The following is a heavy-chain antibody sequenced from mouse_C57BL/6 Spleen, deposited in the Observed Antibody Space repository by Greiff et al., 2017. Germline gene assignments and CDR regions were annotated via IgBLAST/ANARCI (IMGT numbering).Heavy chain of an antibody. Sequence: VQLQQSGGGLVKPGGSLKLSCAASGFTFSDYGMHWVRQAPEKGLEWVAYISSGSSTIYYADTVKGRFTISRDNAKNTLFLQMTSLRSEDTAMYYCARGLPYFDYWGQGTTLTVSS. CDR1: GFTFSDYG. V-gene: IGHV5-17*01. J-gene: IGHJ2*01. CDR2: ISSGSSTI. CDR3: ARGLPYFDY. D-gene: IGHD2-2*01.